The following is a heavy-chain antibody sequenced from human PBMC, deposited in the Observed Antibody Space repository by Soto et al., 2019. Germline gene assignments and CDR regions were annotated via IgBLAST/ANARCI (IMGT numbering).Heavy chain of an antibody. V-gene: IGHV3-33*01. Sequence: GGSLRLSCAASGFTFSRFAMHWVRQAPGKGLEWVAVIWYDGSSKYYADSVKGRFTISRDNFKNTLYLQMNSLRAEDTAVYYCARGGSTGNWFDPWGQGTLVTVSS. J-gene: IGHJ5*02. CDR3: ARGGSTGNWFDP. D-gene: IGHD3-10*01. CDR1: GFTFSRFA. CDR2: IWYDGSSK.